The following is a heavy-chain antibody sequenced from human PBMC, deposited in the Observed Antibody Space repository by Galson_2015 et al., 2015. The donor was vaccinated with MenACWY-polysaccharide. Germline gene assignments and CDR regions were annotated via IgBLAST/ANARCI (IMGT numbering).Heavy chain of an antibody. CDR1: GFTFSSYA. V-gene: IGHV3-23*01. Sequence: SLRLSCAASGFTFSSYAMSWVRQAPGKGLEWVSAISGSGGSTYYADSVKGRFTISRDNSKNTLYLRMNSLRAEDTAVYYCAKHFYSYGYEPHYGMDVWGQGTTVTVSS. D-gene: IGHD5-18*01. CDR2: ISGSGGST. CDR3: AKHFYSYGYEPHYGMDV. J-gene: IGHJ6*02.